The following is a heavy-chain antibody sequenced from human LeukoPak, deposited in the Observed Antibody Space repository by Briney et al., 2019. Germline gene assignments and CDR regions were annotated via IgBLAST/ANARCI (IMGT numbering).Heavy chain of an antibody. CDR3: ARDRIVVVPAARERGWFDP. V-gene: IGHV1-3*01. Sequence: GASVKVSCKASGYTFTSYAMHWVRQAPGQRLEWMGWINAGNGNTKYSQKFQGRVTITRDTSASTAYMELSSLRSEDTAVYYCARDRIVVVPAARERGWFDPWGRGTLVTVSS. J-gene: IGHJ5*02. D-gene: IGHD2-2*01. CDR2: INAGNGNT. CDR1: GYTFTSYA.